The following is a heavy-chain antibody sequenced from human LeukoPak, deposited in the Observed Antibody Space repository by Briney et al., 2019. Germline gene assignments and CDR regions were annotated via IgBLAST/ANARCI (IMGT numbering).Heavy chain of an antibody. V-gene: IGHV3-33*01. CDR2: IWYDGSNK. CDR1: GFTFSSYG. CDR3: ARDPALYCSSTSCPDAFDI. Sequence: GGSLRLSCAASGFTFSSYGMHWVRQAPGKGLEWVAVIWYDGSNKYYADSVKGRFTISRDNSKNTLYLQMNSLRAEDTAVYYFARDPALYCSSTSCPDAFDIWGQGTMVTVSS. D-gene: IGHD2-2*01. J-gene: IGHJ3*02.